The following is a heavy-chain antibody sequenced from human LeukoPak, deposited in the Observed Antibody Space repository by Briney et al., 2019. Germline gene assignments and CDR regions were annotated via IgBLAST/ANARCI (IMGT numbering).Heavy chain of an antibody. CDR2: INPNSGGT. Sequence: ASVKVSXKASGYTFTGYYMHWVRQAPGQGLEWMGRINPNSGGTNYAQKFQGRVTMTRDTSISTAYMELSRLRSDDTAVYCCARDLAAAGTPPNYYYYMDVWGKGTTVTVSS. J-gene: IGHJ6*03. CDR1: GYTFTGYY. D-gene: IGHD6-13*01. V-gene: IGHV1-2*06. CDR3: ARDLAAAGTPPNYYYYMDV.